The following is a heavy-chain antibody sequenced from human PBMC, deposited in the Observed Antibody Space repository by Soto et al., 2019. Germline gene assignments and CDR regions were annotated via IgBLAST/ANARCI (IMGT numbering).Heavy chain of an antibody. D-gene: IGHD2-2*01. CDR2: IYPGDSDT. CDR1: GYRFTSYW. J-gene: IGHJ6*02. Sequence: PGESLRISCKGSGYRFTSYWIGGVRQMPGKGLEWMGIIYPGDSDTRYSPSFQGQVTISADKSISTAYLQWSSLKASDTAMYYCARHIRYCSSTSCANGMDVWGQGTTVTVSS. CDR3: ARHIRYCSSTSCANGMDV. V-gene: IGHV5-51*01.